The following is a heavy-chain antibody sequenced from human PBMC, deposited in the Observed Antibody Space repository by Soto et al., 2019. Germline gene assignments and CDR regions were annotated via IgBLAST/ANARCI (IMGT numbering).Heavy chain of an antibody. J-gene: IGHJ5*02. CDR1: GGSMNTYY. CDR2: IYYSGST. D-gene: IGHD4-4*01. V-gene: IGHV4-39*01. CDR3: ARHPSNFWFDP. Sequence: PSETLSLTCTVSGGSMNTYYWGWIRQPPGKGLEWIGSIYYSGSTYYNPSLKSRVTVSVDTSKNQFSLKLSSVTAADTAVYYCARHPSNFWFDPWGQGTLVTVSS.